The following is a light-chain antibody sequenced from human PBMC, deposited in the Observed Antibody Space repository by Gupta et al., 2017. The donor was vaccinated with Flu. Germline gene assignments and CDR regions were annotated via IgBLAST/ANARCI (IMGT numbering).Light chain of an antibody. V-gene: IGKV1-33*01. J-gene: IGKJ3*01. Sequence: PSSLSASVGDRVTITCQASQEISNYLNWYQQKPGKAPKLLIYDASKVETGVPSRFSGSGSGTDFTFTISSRQPEDFATYYCQQEDNPLFTFGHGTNVDIK. CDR3: QQEDNPLFT. CDR2: DAS. CDR1: QEISNY.